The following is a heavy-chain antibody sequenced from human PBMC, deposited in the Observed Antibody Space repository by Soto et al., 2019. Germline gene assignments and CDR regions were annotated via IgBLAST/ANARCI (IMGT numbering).Heavy chain of an antibody. CDR3: AKEIWFGFDY. V-gene: IGHV3-30*18. D-gene: IGHD3-10*01. CDR2: ISYDGSNK. Sequence: QVQLVESGGGVVQPGRSLRLSCAASGFTFSSYGMHWVRQAPGKGLEWVALISYDGSNKYYADSVKGRFTISRDNSKNTLYLQMNSLRAEDTAVYYCAKEIWFGFDYWGQGTLVTVSS. CDR1: GFTFSSYG. J-gene: IGHJ4*02.